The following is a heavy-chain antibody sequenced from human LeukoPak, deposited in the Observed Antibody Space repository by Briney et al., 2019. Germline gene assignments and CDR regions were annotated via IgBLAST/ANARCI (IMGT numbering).Heavy chain of an antibody. CDR2: ISSSGSTI. CDR1: GFTFSDYY. J-gene: IGHJ4*02. Sequence: RSGGSLRLSCAASGFTFSDYYMSWIRQAPGKGLEWVSYISSSGSTIYYADSVKGRFTISRDNAKNSLYLQMNSLRAEDTAVYYCARDPGRGMVSFDYWGQGTLVTVSS. D-gene: IGHD3-10*01. CDR3: ARDPGRGMVSFDY. V-gene: IGHV3-11*04.